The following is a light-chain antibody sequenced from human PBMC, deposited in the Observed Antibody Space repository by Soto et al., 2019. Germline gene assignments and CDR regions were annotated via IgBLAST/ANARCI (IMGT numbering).Light chain of an antibody. CDR1: SGSVSTNYS. V-gene: IGLV8-61*01. Sequence: QAVVTQEPSFSVSPGGTGTLTCDLSSGSVSTNYSPSWYQQTPGQAPRTLISRTNTRSSGVPDRFSGSILGNKADLTITWAQADVESDYYCVLYMGTVPVFGGGTQLTVL. J-gene: IGLJ2*01. CDR2: RTN. CDR3: VLYMGTVPV.